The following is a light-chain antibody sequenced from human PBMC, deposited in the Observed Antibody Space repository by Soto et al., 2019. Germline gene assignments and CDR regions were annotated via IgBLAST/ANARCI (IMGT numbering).Light chain of an antibody. CDR1: SSDVGGYKY. J-gene: IGLJ1*01. V-gene: IGLV2-8*01. CDR3: SSYAGINNLVV. CDR2: EVN. Sequence: QSALTQPPSASGSPGPSVTISCTGTSSDVGGYKYVSWYQQHPGKAPKLMIFEVNKRPSGVPDRFSGAKSGNTASLTVSGLQAEDEADYYGSSYAGINNLVVVGTGTKVTVL.